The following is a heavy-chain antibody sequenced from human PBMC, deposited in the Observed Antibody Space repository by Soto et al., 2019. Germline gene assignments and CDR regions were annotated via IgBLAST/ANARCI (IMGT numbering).Heavy chain of an antibody. CDR2: IYYSGST. D-gene: IGHD1-1*01. CDR1: GGSISSGGYY. J-gene: IGHJ4*02. CDR3: ARAPGKRVEHFYYFDY. V-gene: IGHV4-31*03. Sequence: SVTLSLTCTVSGGSISSGGYYWSWIRQHPGKGLEWIGYIYYSGSTYYNPSLKSRVTISVDTSKNQFSLKLSSVTAADTAVYYCARAPGKRVEHFYYFDYWGQGTLVTVS.